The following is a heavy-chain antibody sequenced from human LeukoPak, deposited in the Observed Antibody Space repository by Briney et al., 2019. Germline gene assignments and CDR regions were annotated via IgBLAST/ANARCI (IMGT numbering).Heavy chain of an antibody. Sequence: GGSLRLSCAASGFTFSGSTMHWVRQASGKGLEWVGRIRSKANSYATAYAASVKGRFTISRDDSKNTAYLQMNSLKTEDTAVYYCTRLYSSGIVDYWGQGTLVTVSS. CDR2: IRSKANSYAT. D-gene: IGHD6-19*01. J-gene: IGHJ4*02. CDR1: GFTFSGST. V-gene: IGHV3-73*01. CDR3: TRLYSSGIVDY.